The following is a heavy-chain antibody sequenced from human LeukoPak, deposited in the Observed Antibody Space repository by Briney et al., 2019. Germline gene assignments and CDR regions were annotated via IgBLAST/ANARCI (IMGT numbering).Heavy chain of an antibody. CDR1: GGTFISYA. J-gene: IGHJ3*02. Sequence: ASLKVSCKASGGTFISYASSWVRPAAGQGLEWMGGIDPIFGTANYVQRFQGRVRITTDESTSKTYMEPSSLRSEGTAVSYCAIDLGVWGCSAASALHIWGQGKLVTVSS. V-gene: IGHV1-69*05. CDR3: AIDLGVWGCSAASALHI. CDR2: IDPIFGTA. D-gene: IGHD3-16*01.